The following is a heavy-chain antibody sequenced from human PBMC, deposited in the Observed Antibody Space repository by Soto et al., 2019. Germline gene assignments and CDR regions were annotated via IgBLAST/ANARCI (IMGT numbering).Heavy chain of an antibody. V-gene: IGHV3-74*01. CDR2: INSDGSST. CDR1: GFTFSSYW. J-gene: IGHJ4*02. D-gene: IGHD3-10*01. CDR3: ARDRGWFGEVPFDY. Sequence: EVPLVESGGGLVQPGGSLRLSCAASGFTFSSYWMHWVRQAPGKGLVWVSRINSDGSSTSYADSVKGRFTISRDNAXNTLYLQRNSLRDEDTAVYYCARDRGWFGEVPFDYWGQGTLVTVSS.